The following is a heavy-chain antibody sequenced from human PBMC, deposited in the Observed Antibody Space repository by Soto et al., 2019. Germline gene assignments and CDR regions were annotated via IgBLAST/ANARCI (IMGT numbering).Heavy chain of an antibody. CDR1: GGTFSSYA. CDR3: ARAVGKGGTIFGVVHPLDYYYYGMDF. D-gene: IGHD3-3*01. Sequence: QVQLVQSGAEVKKPGSSVKVSCKASGGTFSSYAISWVRQAPGQGLEWMGGIIPIFGTANYAQKFQGRVTITADESTSTAYMELIRLRSEDTAVYYCARAVGKGGTIFGVVHPLDYYYYGMDFWGQGTTVTVSS. J-gene: IGHJ6*02. CDR2: IIPIFGTA. V-gene: IGHV1-69*01.